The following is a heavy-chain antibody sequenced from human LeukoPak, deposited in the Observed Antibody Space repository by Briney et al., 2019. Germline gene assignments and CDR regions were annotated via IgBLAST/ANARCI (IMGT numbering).Heavy chain of an antibody. Sequence: ASVKVSCKASGYTFTSYYMHWVRQAPGQGLEWMGIINPSGGSTSYAQKFQGRVTMTRDMSTSTVYMELSSLRSEDTAVDYCAREVWGSYRYTGGEIVDYWGQGTLVTVSS. CDR1: GYTFTSYY. CDR2: INPSGGST. V-gene: IGHV1-46*01. CDR3: AREVWGSYRYTGGEIVDY. J-gene: IGHJ4*02. D-gene: IGHD3-16*02.